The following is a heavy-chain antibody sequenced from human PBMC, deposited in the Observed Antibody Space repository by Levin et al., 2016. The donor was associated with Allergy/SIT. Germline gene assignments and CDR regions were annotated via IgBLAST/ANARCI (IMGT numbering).Heavy chain of an antibody. D-gene: IGHD6-13*01. V-gene: IGHV3-23*01. CDR1: GFTFSNYA. CDR3: AKGHGSSPYSTHFDS. CDR2: INVSGGSR. Sequence: GGSLRLSCAASGFTFSNYAMSWVRQAPGKGLKWVSSINVSGGSRYYADSVKGRFTISRDNSNNTLYLQMNSLRADDTAVYYCAKGHGSSPYSTHFDSWGQGILVSVSS. J-gene: IGHJ4*02.